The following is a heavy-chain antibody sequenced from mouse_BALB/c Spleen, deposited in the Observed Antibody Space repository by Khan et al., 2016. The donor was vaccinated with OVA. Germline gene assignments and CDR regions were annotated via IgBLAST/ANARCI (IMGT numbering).Heavy chain of an antibody. CDR2: INPGNGGT. Sequence: VQLQQSGAELVKPGASVKLSCKASGYTLTRYYMYWVKQRPGQGLEWIGGINPGNGGTNLNEKLKNKATLTVDKSSTTVYMQLSSLTSEDAAVYYCTRNYGYDYFGYWGQGTTLTVSS. V-gene: IGHV1S81*02. J-gene: IGHJ2*01. CDR1: GYTLTRYY. CDR3: TRNYGYDYFGY. D-gene: IGHD1-2*01.